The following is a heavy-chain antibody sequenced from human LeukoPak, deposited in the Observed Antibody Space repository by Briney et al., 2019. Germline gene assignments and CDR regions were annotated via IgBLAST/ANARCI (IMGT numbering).Heavy chain of an antibody. Sequence: GGSLGLSCAASGFTFSSYWMSWVRQAPGKGLEWVANIKQDGSEKYYVDSVKGRFTISRDNAKNSLYLQMNSLRAEDTAVYYCAREGYDISILFDYWGQGTLVTVSS. J-gene: IGHJ4*02. V-gene: IGHV3-7*03. CDR2: IKQDGSEK. CDR3: AREGYDISILFDY. D-gene: IGHD3-9*01. CDR1: GFTFSSYW.